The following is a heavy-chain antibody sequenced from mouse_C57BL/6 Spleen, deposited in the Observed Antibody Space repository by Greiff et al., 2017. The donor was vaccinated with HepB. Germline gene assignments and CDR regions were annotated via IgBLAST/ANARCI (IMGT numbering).Heavy chain of an antibody. Sequence: DVQLQESGPGMVKPSQSLSLTCTVTGYSITSGYDWHWIRHFPGNKLEWMGYISYSGSTNYNPSLKSRISITHDTSKNHFFLKLNSVTTEDTATYYCARRGYDYDGYFDVWGTGTTVTVSS. J-gene: IGHJ1*03. D-gene: IGHD2-4*01. CDR1: GYSITSGYD. V-gene: IGHV3-1*01. CDR3: ARRGYDYDGYFDV. CDR2: ISYSGST.